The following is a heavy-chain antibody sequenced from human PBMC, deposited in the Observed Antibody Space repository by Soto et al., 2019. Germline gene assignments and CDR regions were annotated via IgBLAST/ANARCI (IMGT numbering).Heavy chain of an antibody. V-gene: IGHV2-5*02. D-gene: IGHD3-16*01. CDR2: IYWDDDK. CDR3: AHIPNYYQYDWFDP. J-gene: IGHJ5*02. CDR1: GFSLTTRGVG. Sequence: QITLKESGPTLVKPTQTLTLTCTFSGFSLTTRGVGVGWIRQPPGKALKCLALIYWDDDKRYSPSLQSRLSITQDTTKHQVVLTMTTVDPVDTATYYCAHIPNYYQYDWFDPWGQGTLVSVSS.